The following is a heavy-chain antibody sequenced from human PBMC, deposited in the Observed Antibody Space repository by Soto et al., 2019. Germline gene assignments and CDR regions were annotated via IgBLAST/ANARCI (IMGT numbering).Heavy chain of an antibody. CDR1: GFSFSNYA. V-gene: IGHV3-30-3*01. CDR2: ISYDGSNK. D-gene: IGHD3-16*02. J-gene: IGHJ3*02. Sequence: QVQLVESGGGVVQPGRSLRLSCAASGFSFSNYAMHWVRQAPGKGLEWVAVISYDGSNKYYADSVKGRFTISRDNSKNTLYLQMNNLRTEDTAVYYCATVRGYRQVFDAFDIWGQGTMVTVSS. CDR3: ATVRGYRQVFDAFDI.